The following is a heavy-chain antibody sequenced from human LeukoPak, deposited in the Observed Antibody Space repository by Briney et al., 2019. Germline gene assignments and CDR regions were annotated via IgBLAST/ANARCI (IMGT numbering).Heavy chain of an antibody. J-gene: IGHJ6*02. CDR2: ISYDGSNK. CDR1: GFTFSSYG. D-gene: IGHD3-10*01. CDR3: AKDKMVRGVCGMDV. Sequence: PRGSLRLSCAASGFTFSSYGMHWVRQAPGKGLEWVAVISYDGSNKYYADSVKGRFTISRDNSKNTLYLQMNSLRAEDTAVYYCAKDKMVRGVCGMDVWGQGTTVTVSS. V-gene: IGHV3-30*18.